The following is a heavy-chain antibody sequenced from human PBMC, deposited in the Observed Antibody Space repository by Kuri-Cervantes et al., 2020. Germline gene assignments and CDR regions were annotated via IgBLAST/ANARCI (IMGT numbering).Heavy chain of an antibody. CDR2: IYSGGST. V-gene: IGHV3-66*02. CDR1: GFTVSSNY. J-gene: IGHJ3*01. D-gene: IGHD5/OR15-5a*01. CDR3: ARAKLYDAFDV. Sequence: GGSLRLSCTVSGFTVSSNYMSWVRQAPGKGLEWVSVIYSGGSTYYADSVKGRFTISRDNSKNTLYLQMNSLRAEDTAVYYCARAKLYDAFDVWGQGTMVTVSS.